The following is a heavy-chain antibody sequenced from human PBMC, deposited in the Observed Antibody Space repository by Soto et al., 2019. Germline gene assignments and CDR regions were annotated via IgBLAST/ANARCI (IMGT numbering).Heavy chain of an antibody. CDR3: AKTIRGGYSRSWDYFAY. Sequence: EVQLLESGGDLVQPGGSLRLSCAASGFTFTNYAMTWVRQAPGKGLEWASTISGGGSITYYADSLKGRFTISRDNSKNTLYLQINSLRAEDTAVYYCAKTIRGGYSRSWDYFAYWGQGTLVTVSS. CDR2: ISGGGSIT. D-gene: IGHD6-13*01. CDR1: GFTFTNYA. V-gene: IGHV3-23*01. J-gene: IGHJ4*02.